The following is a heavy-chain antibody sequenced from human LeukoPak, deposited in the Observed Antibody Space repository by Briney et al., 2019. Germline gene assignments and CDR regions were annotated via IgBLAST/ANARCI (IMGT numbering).Heavy chain of an antibody. CDR2: INHSGSN. Sequence: PSETLSLTCAVYGGSFSGYYWSWIRQPPGKGLEWSGEINHSGSNNYNPSLKSRVTISVDTSKNQFSLKLSSVTAADTAVYYCARGVAVDYWGQGTLVTVSS. V-gene: IGHV4-34*01. J-gene: IGHJ4*02. D-gene: IGHD2-15*01. CDR1: GGSFSGYY. CDR3: ARGVAVDY.